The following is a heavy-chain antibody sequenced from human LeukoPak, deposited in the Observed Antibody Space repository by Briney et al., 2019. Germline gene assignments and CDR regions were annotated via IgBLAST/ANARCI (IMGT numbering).Heavy chain of an antibody. J-gene: IGHJ6*02. D-gene: IGHD1-26*01. V-gene: IGHV1-18*01. Sequence: WASVKVSCKASGYTFTSYGISWVRQAPGQGLEWMGWISAYNGNTNYAQKLQGRVTITADKSTSTAYMELSSLRSEDTAVYYCASGSYSYYYYGMDVWGQGTTVTVSS. CDR2: ISAYNGNT. CDR1: GYTFTSYG. CDR3: ASGSYSYYYYGMDV.